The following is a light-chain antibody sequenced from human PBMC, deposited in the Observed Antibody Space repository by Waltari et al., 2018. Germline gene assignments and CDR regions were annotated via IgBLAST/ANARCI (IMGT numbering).Light chain of an antibody. J-gene: IGKJ1*01. Sequence: AIQMTQSPSSLSASVGDRVTITCRASQDIRNDLGWYQQKPGEAPKLLIYAASNLRSGVPSKFSGSGSGTDFTLTISSLQPEEFATYYCLQDYNYPRTFGQGTKVEIK. CDR3: LQDYNYPRT. CDR2: AAS. V-gene: IGKV1-6*01. CDR1: QDIRND.